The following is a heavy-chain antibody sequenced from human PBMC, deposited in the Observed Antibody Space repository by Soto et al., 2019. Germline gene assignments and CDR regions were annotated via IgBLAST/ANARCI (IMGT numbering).Heavy chain of an antibody. CDR3: ARHEQLVNYYYRMDV. D-gene: IGHD6-6*01. CDR2: INPNSGGT. Sequence: QVQLVQSGAEVKKPGASVKVSCKASGYTFTGYYMHWVRQAPGQGLEWMGWINPNSGGTNYAQKFQGRVTMTRDTSISTAYMELSRLRSDDTAVYYCARHEQLVNYYYRMDVWGQGTTVTVSS. CDR1: GYTFTGYY. V-gene: IGHV1-2*02. J-gene: IGHJ6*02.